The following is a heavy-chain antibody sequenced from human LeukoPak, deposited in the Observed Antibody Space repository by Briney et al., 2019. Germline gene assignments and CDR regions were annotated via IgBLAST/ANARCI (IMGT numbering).Heavy chain of an antibody. D-gene: IGHD6-13*01. Sequence: PGGSLRPSCAASGFTFSSYDIHWVRQAPGKGLQWVAVISYDGSNKYHTDSVKGRFTISRDNSKNTLYLQMNSLRAEDTAVYYCAKDSEIAAAGSYWYFDLWGRGTLVTVSS. CDR2: ISYDGSNK. J-gene: IGHJ2*01. CDR3: AKDSEIAAAGSYWYFDL. CDR1: GFTFSSYD. V-gene: IGHV3-30*18.